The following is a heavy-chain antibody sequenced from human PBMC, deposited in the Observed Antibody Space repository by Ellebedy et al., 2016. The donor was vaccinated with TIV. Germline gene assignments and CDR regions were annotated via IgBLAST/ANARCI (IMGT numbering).Heavy chain of an antibody. CDR2: INSDGSST. Sequence: GESLKISCAASGFTFSGYWMHWVRQAPGKGLVWVSRINSDGSSTSFADSVKGRFTVSRDNAKNTLYLQMNSLRAEDTAVYYCAREELGYCSGGSCYPLTNPPDYWGQGTLVTVSS. J-gene: IGHJ4*02. CDR3: AREELGYCSGGSCYPLTNPPDY. D-gene: IGHD2-15*01. CDR1: GFTFSGYW. V-gene: IGHV3-74*01.